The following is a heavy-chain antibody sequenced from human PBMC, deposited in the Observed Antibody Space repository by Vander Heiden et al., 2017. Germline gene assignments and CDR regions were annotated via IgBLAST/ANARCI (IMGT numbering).Heavy chain of an antibody. J-gene: IGHJ4*02. Sequence: QVQLVQSGAEVKKPGASVKVSCKASGYTFTSYAMHWVRQAPGQRLEWMGWINAGNGNTKYSQKFQGRVTITRDTSASTAYMELSSLRSEDTAVYYCARRSSGWLYYFDYWGQGTLVTVSS. CDR1: GYTFTSYA. CDR2: INAGNGNT. V-gene: IGHV1-3*01. CDR3: ARRSSGWLYYFDY. D-gene: IGHD6-13*01.